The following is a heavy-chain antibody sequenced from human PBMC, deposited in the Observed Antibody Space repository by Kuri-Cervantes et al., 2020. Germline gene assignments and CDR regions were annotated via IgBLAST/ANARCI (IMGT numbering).Heavy chain of an antibody. J-gene: IGHJ4*02. CDR1: GFTFDDYA. V-gene: IGHV3-9*01. CDR3: ANIVVVPAAIPADY. CDR2: ISWNSGSI. D-gene: IGHD2-2*02. Sequence: SLKISCAASGFTFDDYAMHWVRQAPGKGLEWVSGISWNSGSIGYADSVKGRFTISRDNSKNTLYLQMNSLRAEDTAVYYCANIVVVPAAIPADYWGQGTLVTVSS.